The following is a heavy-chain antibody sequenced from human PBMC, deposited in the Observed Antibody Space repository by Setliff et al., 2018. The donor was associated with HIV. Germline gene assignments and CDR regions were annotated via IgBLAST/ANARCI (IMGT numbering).Heavy chain of an antibody. CDR1: GYTFTSYG. J-gene: IGHJ6*02. Sequence: ASVKVSCKASGYTFTSYGISWVRQAPGQGLEWMGGIIPIFGTANYAQKLQGRVTMTTYTSTSTAYMELRSLRSDDTAVYYCAREIGDYYDSSGYYPPTGYYYGMDVWGQGTTVTVSS. CDR2: IIPIFGTA. V-gene: IGHV1-18*01. CDR3: AREIGDYYDSSGYYPPTGYYYGMDV. D-gene: IGHD3-22*01.